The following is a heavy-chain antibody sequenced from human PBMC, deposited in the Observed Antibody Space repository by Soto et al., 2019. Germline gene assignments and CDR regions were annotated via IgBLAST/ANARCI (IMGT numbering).Heavy chain of an antibody. CDR3: ARDRGYGGNYVFDF. CDR1: GVTFRPYV. J-gene: IGHJ4*02. V-gene: IGHV3-33*01. CDR2: IWYHGNTY. Sequence: GGALTISCTTSGVTFRPYVSHWVLPSPGKGLEWVATIWYHGNTYYYKDSIKGRFAVSRDNSKNTVFLQMNTLRAEDTATYYCARDRGYGGNYVFDFWGLGTRVTLSS. D-gene: IGHD4-4*01.